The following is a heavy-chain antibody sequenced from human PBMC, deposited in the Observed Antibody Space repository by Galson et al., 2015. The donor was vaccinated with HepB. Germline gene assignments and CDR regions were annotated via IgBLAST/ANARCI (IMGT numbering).Heavy chain of an antibody. Sequence: SVKVSCKASGYTFTRYGMNWVRQAPGQGLEWMGWINTNTGNPTYAQGFIGRFVFSLDTSVSTAYVQISSLKAEDTAVYYCARDRGSGSHFFDFWGQGTVVTVSS. CDR1: GYTFTRYG. D-gene: IGHD2-15*01. J-gene: IGHJ4*02. V-gene: IGHV7-4-1*02. CDR3: ARDRGSGSHFFDF. CDR2: INTNTGNP.